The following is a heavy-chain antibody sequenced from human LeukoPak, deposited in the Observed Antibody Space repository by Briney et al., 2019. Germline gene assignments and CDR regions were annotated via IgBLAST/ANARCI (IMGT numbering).Heavy chain of an antibody. J-gene: IGHJ4*02. Sequence: GGSLRLSCAASGFTFSSYWMSWVRQAPGKGLVWVSRINSDGSSTSYADSVKGRFTISRDNAKNTLYLQMNSLRAEDTAVYYCARTPDPDYYDSSGYYLRYFDYWGQGTLVTVSS. CDR3: ARTPDPDYYDSSGYYLRYFDY. V-gene: IGHV3-74*01. CDR1: GFTFSSYW. CDR2: INSDGSST. D-gene: IGHD3-22*01.